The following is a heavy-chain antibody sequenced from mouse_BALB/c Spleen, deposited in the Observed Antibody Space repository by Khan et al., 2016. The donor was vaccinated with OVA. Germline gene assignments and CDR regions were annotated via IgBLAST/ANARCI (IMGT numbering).Heavy chain of an antibody. V-gene: IGHV5-6-5*01. Sequence: EVELVESGGGLVKPGGSLKLSCAASGFTFSSYAMSWVRQTPEKRLEWVASISSGGSTYYPDRVKGRFTISRANARNILYLQMSSLRAEDTSMYYCEKGYAMDYWGQGTSVTVSS. CDR1: GFTFSSYA. CDR2: ISSGGST. CDR3: EKGYAMDY. J-gene: IGHJ4*01.